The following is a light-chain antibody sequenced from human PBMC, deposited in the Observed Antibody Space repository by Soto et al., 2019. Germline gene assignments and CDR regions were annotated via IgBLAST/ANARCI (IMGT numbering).Light chain of an antibody. Sequence: EIVLTQSPATLSLSPGERATLSCRASQSVSSYLAWYQQKPGQAPRLLIYDASNRATGIPARFSGSGSGTDFTLTISRLEPEDFAVYYCQQYGSSPWTFG. J-gene: IGKJ1*01. CDR2: DAS. CDR1: QSVSSY. CDR3: QQYGSSPWT. V-gene: IGKV3-11*01.